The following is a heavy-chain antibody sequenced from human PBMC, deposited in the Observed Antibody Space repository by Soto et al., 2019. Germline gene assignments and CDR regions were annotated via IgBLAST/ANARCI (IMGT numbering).Heavy chain of an antibody. CDR2: ISNDGSST. CDR1: GFTFSSYA. CDR3: AKDLNGGNSYYYYGLDV. Sequence: GGSLRLSCSASGFTFSSYAMHWVRQAPGKGLECVAAISNDGSSTYYADSVKGRFTISRDNSKNTLYLQMNSLRAEDTAVYYCAKDLNGGNSYYYYGLDVWGQGTTVTVSS. J-gene: IGHJ6*02. D-gene: IGHD2-21*02. V-gene: IGHV3-64*04.